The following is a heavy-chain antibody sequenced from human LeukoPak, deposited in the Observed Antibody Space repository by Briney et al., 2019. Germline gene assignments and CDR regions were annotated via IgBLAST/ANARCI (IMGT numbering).Heavy chain of an antibody. CDR3: AREGRYGDYVAY. CDR1: GYTFTSYA. D-gene: IGHD4-17*01. J-gene: IGHJ4*02. Sequence: ASATVSCTASGYTFTSYAMHWVRQAPGQRLEWMGWINAGNGNTKYSQKFQGRVTITRDTSASTAYMELSSLRSEDTAVYSCAREGRYGDYVAYWGQGTLVIVSS. CDR2: INAGNGNT. V-gene: IGHV1-3*01.